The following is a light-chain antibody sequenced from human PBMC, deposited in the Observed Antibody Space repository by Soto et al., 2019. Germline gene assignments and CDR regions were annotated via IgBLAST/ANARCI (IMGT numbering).Light chain of an antibody. CDR1: GSGLGHYNS. J-gene: IGLJ1*01. CDR2: DVS. V-gene: IGLV2-11*01. Sequence: QSALTQPRSVSGSPGQSVTISCTGTGSGLGHYNSVSWYQYHPGKAPKLIIFDVSERPAGVPDRFSGSKSANTASLTISGLQVEDEADYYCCSYAGSYVYVFGTGTNPTVL. CDR3: CSYAGSYVYV.